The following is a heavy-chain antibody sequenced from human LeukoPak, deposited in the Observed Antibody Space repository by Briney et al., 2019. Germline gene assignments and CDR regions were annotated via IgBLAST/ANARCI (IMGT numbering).Heavy chain of an antibody. Sequence: KFQGRVTITRDTSTSTAYMELSSLRSEDTAVYYCARSYGDYDYWGQGTLVTVSS. CDR3: ARSYGDYDY. V-gene: IGHV1-3*01. D-gene: IGHD4-17*01. J-gene: IGHJ4*02.